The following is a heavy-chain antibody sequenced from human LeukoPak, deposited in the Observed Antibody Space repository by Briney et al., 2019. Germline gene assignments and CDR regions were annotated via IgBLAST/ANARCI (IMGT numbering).Heavy chain of an antibody. CDR3: ARADSSGWYEVDY. CDR2: ISISTSTI. Sequence: PGGSLRLSCAASGFTFSNYNMNWVRQAPGKGLEWVSYISISTSTIYYADSVKGRFTISRDNAKNSLYLQMNSLRAEDTAVYYCARADSSGWYEVDYWGQGTLVTVSS. CDR1: GFTFSNYN. D-gene: IGHD6-19*01. V-gene: IGHV3-48*01. J-gene: IGHJ4*02.